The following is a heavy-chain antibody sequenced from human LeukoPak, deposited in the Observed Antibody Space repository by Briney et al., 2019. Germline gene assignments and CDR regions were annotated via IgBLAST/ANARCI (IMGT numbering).Heavy chain of an antibody. J-gene: IGHJ4*02. CDR3: TSANYGPAY. CDR1: GFTFSSAW. Sequence: GGSLRLSCAASGFTFSSAWMSWVRQAPGKGLEWVANVNQDGSGKYYVDSVKGRFTISKDNAKNSLYLQMNSLKAEDTAVYYCTSANYGPAYWGQGTLVTVSS. D-gene: IGHD5-24*01. CDR2: VNQDGSGK. V-gene: IGHV3-7*01.